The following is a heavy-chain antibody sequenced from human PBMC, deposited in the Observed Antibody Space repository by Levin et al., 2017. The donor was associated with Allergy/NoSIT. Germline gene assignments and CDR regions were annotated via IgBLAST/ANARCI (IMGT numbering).Heavy chain of an antibody. D-gene: IGHD1-7*01. CDR2: INPNSGGT. CDR1: GYTFTGYY. J-gene: IGHJ5*02. CDR3: ARDWWTGTTYNWFDP. Sequence: ASVKVSCKASGYTFTGYYMHWVRQAPGQGLEWMGWINPNSGGTNYAQKFQGRVTMTRDTSISTAYMELSRLRSDDTAVYYCARDWWTGTTYNWFDPWGQGTLVTVSS. V-gene: IGHV1-2*02.